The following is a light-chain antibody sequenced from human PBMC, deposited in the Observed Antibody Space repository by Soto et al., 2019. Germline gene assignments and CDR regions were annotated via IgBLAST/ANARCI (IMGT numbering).Light chain of an antibody. CDR1: QSVSSY. J-gene: IGKJ1*01. V-gene: IGKV1-39*01. Sequence: EIPMTQSASYLSASVGDRVTIXCRASQSVSSYFSWYQQKPGKAPKLLIYAASSLQSGGPSRFSGSGSGTDFTPPISSRQPEDFATYYRQQSYSTSWTFGQGTKVDIK. CDR3: QQSYSTSWT. CDR2: AAS.